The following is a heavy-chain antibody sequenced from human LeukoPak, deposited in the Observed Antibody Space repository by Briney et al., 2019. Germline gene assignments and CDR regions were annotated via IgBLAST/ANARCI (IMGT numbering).Heavy chain of an antibody. V-gene: IGHV3-30*18. D-gene: IGHD3-9*01. CDR3: AKLSPTVLRYFDWLLAPEWFQH. J-gene: IGHJ1*01. CDR2: ISYDGSNK. CDR1: GFTFSSYG. Sequence: GRSLRLSCAASGFTFSSYGMHWVRQAPGKGLEWVAVISYDGSNKYYADSVKGRFTISRDNSKNTLYLQMNSLRAEDTAVYYCAKLSPTVLRYFDWLLAPEWFQHWGQGTLVTVSS.